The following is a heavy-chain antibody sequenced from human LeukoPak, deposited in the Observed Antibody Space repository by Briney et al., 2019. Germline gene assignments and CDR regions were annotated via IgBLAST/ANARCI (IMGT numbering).Heavy chain of an antibody. Sequence: GGSLRLSCAASGFPLSSYSINWVRQAPGKGQEWVSYISSSGSAIYYVDSVKGRFTVSRDNAKNSLFLQMNSPRAEDTAVYYCVRVKGSYFDYWGQGALVTVSS. CDR2: ISSSGSAI. J-gene: IGHJ4*02. CDR1: GFPLSSYS. D-gene: IGHD2-15*01. CDR3: VRVKGSYFDY. V-gene: IGHV3-48*01.